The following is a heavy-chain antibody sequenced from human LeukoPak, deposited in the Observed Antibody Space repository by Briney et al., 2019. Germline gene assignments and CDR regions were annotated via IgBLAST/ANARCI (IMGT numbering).Heavy chain of an antibody. CDR3: ARVYPMVRGADNWFDP. CDR2: INPNSGGT. J-gene: IGHJ5*02. D-gene: IGHD3-10*01. CDR1: GYTFTGYY. Sequence: GASVKVSCKASGYTFTGYYMHWVRQAPGQGLEWMGWINPNSGGTNYAQKFQARVTMTRDTSISTAYMELSRLRSDDTAVYYCARVYPMVRGADNWFDPWGQGTLVTVSS. V-gene: IGHV1-2*02.